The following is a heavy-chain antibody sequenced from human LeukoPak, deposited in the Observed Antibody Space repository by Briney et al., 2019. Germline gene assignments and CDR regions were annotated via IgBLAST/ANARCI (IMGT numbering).Heavy chain of an antibody. V-gene: IGHV3-64*04. J-gene: IGHJ4*02. CDR3: AKGGYGDESYN. D-gene: IGHD4-17*01. CDR2: ISSNEYDT. CDR1: GFTFGAYF. Sequence: GGSLRLSCSASGFTFGAYFMHWVRQAPGKGLQYVSSISSNEYDTYYADSVKGRFTISRDNSKNTLYLQMNSLRAEDTAVYYCAKGGYGDESYNWGQGTLVTVSS.